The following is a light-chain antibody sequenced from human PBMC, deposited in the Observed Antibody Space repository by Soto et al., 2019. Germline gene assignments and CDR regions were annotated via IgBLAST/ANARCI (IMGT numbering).Light chain of an antibody. Sequence: DIPLTQSPCFLSASVGDRVTITCRASQDINTYLAWYQQKPGKAPKLLIFAASTLQNGVPSRFSGSGSGTEFTVTITSLQPEDFATYYCQQRKSYPITFGQGTRLEIK. J-gene: IGKJ5*01. CDR1: QDINTY. CDR2: AAS. CDR3: QQRKSYPIT. V-gene: IGKV1-9*01.